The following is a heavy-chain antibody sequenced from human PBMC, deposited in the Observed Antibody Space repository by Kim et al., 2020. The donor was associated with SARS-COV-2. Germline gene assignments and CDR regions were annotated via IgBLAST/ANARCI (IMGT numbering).Heavy chain of an antibody. J-gene: IGHJ4*02. Sequence: SETLSLTCAVFGESLSGYYWSWIRQPPGKGLELIGQISHSGTTNYNPSLKSRVTISIDTSKNQFSLKLNSVTAADTAVYYCARERRDDSDGYYYFDYWGQGNLVTIPS. V-gene: IGHV4-34*01. D-gene: IGHD3-22*01. CDR2: ISHSGTT. CDR1: GESLSGYY. CDR3: ARERRDDSDGYYYFDY.